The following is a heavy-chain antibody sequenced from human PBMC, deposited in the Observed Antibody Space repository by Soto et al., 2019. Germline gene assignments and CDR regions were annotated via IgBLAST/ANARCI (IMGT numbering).Heavy chain of an antibody. CDR3: TPWGGAALHH. V-gene: IGHV3-15*01. J-gene: IGHJ1*01. CDR1: GFTFSTAW. CDR2: IRNQATGGTT. Sequence: EIQVVESGGGLVQPGGSLRLSCVGSGFTFSTAWMSWVRQAPGKGLEWVGQIRNQATGGTTDYGAPVKGRFTISRDDSKNTLYLQMNSLKPEDTAVYYCTPWGGAALHHWGQGTLVTVSS. D-gene: IGHD6-6*01.